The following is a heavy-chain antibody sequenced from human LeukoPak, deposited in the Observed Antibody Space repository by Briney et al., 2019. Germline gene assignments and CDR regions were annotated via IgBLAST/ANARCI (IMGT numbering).Heavy chain of an antibody. CDR1: GRSFSGYY. D-gene: IGHD2-2*01. CDR3: AKIVVVPAANWFDP. V-gene: IGHV4-34*01. J-gene: IGHJ5*02. Sequence: SETLSLTCAVYGRSFSGYYWSWIRQPPGKGLEWIGEINHSGSTNYNPSLKSRVTISVDTSKNQFSLKLSSVTAADTAVYYCAKIVVVPAANWFDPWGQGTLVTVSS. CDR2: INHSGST.